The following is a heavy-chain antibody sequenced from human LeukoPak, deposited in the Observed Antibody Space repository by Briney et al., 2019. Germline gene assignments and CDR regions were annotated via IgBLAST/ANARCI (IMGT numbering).Heavy chain of an antibody. CDR3: AKDYSYDSSGYANWFDP. D-gene: IGHD3-22*01. CDR2: ISWNSGSI. Sequence: GGSLRLSCAASGFTFDDYAMHWVRQAPGKGLEWVSGISWNSGSIGYADSVKGRFTISRDNAKNSLYLQMNSLRAEDTALYYCAKDYSYDSSGYANWFDPWGQGTLVTVSS. V-gene: IGHV3-9*01. CDR1: GFTFDDYA. J-gene: IGHJ5*02.